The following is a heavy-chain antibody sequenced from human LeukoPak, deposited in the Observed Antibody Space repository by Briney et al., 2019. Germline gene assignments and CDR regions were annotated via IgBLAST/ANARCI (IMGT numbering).Heavy chain of an antibody. CDR2: ISWNSGSI. Sequence: PGRSLRLSCAASGFTFDDYAMHWVRQAPGKGLEWASGISWNSGSIGYADSVKGRFTISRDNAKNSLYLQMNSLRAEDTALYYCAKDLRDGYNRPGDYFDYWGQGTLVTVSS. D-gene: IGHD5-24*01. CDR1: GFTFDDYA. J-gene: IGHJ4*02. CDR3: AKDLRDGYNRPGDYFDY. V-gene: IGHV3-9*01.